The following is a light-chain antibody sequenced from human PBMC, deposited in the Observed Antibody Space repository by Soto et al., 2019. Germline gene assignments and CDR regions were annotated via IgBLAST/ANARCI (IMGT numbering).Light chain of an antibody. CDR3: QQSYRAPVT. V-gene: IGKV1-39*01. Sequence: DIQMTQSPSSLSASIGDRVTITCRASQSISSYLNWFQQKPGEAPKLLIQAASSLQSGVPSRFSGSGSGTEFTLTTNGLQPDDFAVYYCQQSYRAPVTFGQGTKL. CDR1: QSISSY. J-gene: IGKJ2*01. CDR2: AAS.